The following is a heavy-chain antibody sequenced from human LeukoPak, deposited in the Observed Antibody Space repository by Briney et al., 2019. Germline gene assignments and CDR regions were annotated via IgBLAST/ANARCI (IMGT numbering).Heavy chain of an antibody. CDR3: ARDDTGVNRGIRFHY. Sequence: GSLTLSCAASGFTFSNAWMSWVRHAPGKGLEWMGEIYHSGSTKHNPSLKSRVTISVDKSKSQFSLTLNSVSAADTAVYYCARDDTGVNRGIRFHYWGQGTLVTVSS. D-gene: IGHD3-10*01. J-gene: IGHJ4*02. V-gene: IGHV4-4*02. CDR1: GFTFSNAW. CDR2: IYHSGST.